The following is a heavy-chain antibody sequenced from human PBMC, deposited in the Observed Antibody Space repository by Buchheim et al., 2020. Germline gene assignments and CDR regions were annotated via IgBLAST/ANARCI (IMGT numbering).Heavy chain of an antibody. V-gene: IGHV3-23*04. CDR2: LDIGGDKT. J-gene: IGHJ4*02. CDR1: GFTFSRAA. D-gene: IGHD1-1*01. Sequence: EVQLVESGGDLVQPGGSLRLSCAVSGFTFSRAAMTWVRQAPGKGLQWVSSLDIGGDKTYYADSVEGRFSISRDNSQSTLYLQMNSLRAEDTAVYYCAKEIRPNDYCGQGTL. CDR3: AKEIRPNDY.